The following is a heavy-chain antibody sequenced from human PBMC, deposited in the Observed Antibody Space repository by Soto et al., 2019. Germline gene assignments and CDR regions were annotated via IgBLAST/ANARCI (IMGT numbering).Heavy chain of an antibody. J-gene: IGHJ6*02. D-gene: IGHD6-19*01. CDR3: ARGLGSGWPDYGMDV. CDR1: GYTFTSYA. CDR2: INAGNGNT. Sequence: GASVKVSCKASGYTFTSYAMHWVRQAPGQRLEWMGWINAGNGNTKYSQKFQGRVTITRDTSASTAYMELSSLRSEDTAVYYCARGLGSGWPDYGMDVWGQGTTVTVSS. V-gene: IGHV1-3*01.